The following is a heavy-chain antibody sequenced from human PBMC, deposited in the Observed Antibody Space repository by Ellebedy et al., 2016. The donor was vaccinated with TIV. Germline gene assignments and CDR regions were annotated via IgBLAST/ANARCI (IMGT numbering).Heavy chain of an antibody. Sequence: GGSLRLSXAASGFTFSSYWMSRVRQAPGKGLEWVANIKQDGSEKYYVDSVKGRFTISRDNAKNSLYLQMNSLRAEDTAVYYCAREYRGLYYYGMDVWGQGTTVTVSS. CDR1: GFTFSSYW. CDR3: AREYRGLYYYGMDV. CDR2: IKQDGSEK. D-gene: IGHD3-10*01. V-gene: IGHV3-7*03. J-gene: IGHJ6*02.